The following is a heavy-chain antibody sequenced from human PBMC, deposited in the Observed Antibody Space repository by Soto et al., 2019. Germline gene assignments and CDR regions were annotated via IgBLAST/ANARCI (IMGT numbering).Heavy chain of an antibody. Sequence: QMQLVQSGPEVKKPGTSVKVSCKASGFTFTSSAMQWVRQARGQRLEWIGWIVVGSGNTNYAQKFQERVTITRDMSTSTAYMELSSLRSEDTAVYYCAADTYDFWSGPNYYYYMDVWGKGTTVTVSS. CDR1: GFTFTSSA. V-gene: IGHV1-58*02. CDR3: AADTYDFWSGPNYYYYMDV. CDR2: IVVGSGNT. J-gene: IGHJ6*03. D-gene: IGHD3-3*01.